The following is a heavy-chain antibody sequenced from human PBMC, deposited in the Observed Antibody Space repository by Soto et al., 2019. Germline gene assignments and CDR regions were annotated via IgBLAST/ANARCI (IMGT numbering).Heavy chain of an antibody. J-gene: IGHJ4*02. Sequence: DVQLVESGGGLVKPGGSLRLSCEASGFTFSTSAMHWVRQAPGKGLEWVASINSGSSHVKYADSVKGRFTISRDNANNSLSLRLSGLGVEVTAIYYCARGGGSLNYWGQGTLVTVSS. CDR3: ARGGGSLNY. D-gene: IGHD2-15*01. V-gene: IGHV3-21*02. CDR1: GFTFSTSA. CDR2: INSGSSHV.